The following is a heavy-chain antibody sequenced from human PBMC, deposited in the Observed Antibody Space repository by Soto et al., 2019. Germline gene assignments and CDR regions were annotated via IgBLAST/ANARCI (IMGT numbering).Heavy chain of an antibody. J-gene: IGHJ6*02. CDR1: GFTFSSYG. CDR3: AKGGGVVMTYDYYGMDV. D-gene: IGHD3-3*01. V-gene: IGHV3-30*18. Sequence: QVQLVESGGGVVQPGRSLRLSCAASGFTFSSYGMQWVRQAPGKGLEWVAVISYDGSNKYYADSVKGRFTISRDNSKNTLYLQMNSLRAEDTAVYYWAKGGGVVMTYDYYGMDVWGQGTTVTVSS. CDR2: ISYDGSNK.